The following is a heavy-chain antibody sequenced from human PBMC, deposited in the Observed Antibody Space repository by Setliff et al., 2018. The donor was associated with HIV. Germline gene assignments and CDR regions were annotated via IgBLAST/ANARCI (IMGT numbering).Heavy chain of an antibody. CDR1: GFTFSSYW. V-gene: IGHV3-7*01. CDR2: IKEDGSDK. J-gene: IGHJ4*02. CDR3: ARDHGGKDY. Sequence: GSLRLSCAASGFTFSSYWMSWVRQAPGKGLEWVANIKEDGSDKAYVDSVKGRFTISRDNAKSSLYLQMNSLRVDDTAVYYCARDHGGKDYWGQGTLVTVSS.